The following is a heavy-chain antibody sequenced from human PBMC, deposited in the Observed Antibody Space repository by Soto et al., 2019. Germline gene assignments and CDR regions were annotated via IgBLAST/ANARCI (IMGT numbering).Heavy chain of an antibody. CDR2: INHSGST. CDR3: ARGAPRITIFGVPKGYYYGMDV. J-gene: IGHJ6*02. V-gene: IGHV4-34*01. CDR1: GGSFSGYY. Sequence: QVQLQQWGAGLLKPSETLSLTCAVYGGSFSGYYWSWIRQPPGKGLEWIGEINHSGSTNYNPSLKSRVTMSVDTSKNQFSLKLSSVTAADTAVYYCARGAPRITIFGVPKGYYYGMDVWGQGTTVTVSS. D-gene: IGHD3-3*01.